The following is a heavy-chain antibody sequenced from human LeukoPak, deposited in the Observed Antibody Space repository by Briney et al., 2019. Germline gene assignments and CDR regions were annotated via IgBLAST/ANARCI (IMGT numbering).Heavy chain of an antibody. D-gene: IGHD6-13*01. J-gene: IGHJ4*02. Sequence: ASVKVSCKASGYTFTGYYTQWVRQAPGQGLEWMGRINPNSGDIDYAQKFQGRVTMTRDTSISTGYMELSRLTSDDTAVYYCVREGSSWSYWGQGTLVTVPS. CDR3: VREGSSWSY. V-gene: IGHV1-2*06. CDR2: INPNSGDI. CDR1: GYTFTGYY.